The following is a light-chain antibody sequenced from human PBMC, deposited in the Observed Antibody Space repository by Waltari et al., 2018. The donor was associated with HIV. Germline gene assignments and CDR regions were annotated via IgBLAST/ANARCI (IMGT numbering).Light chain of an antibody. CDR3: QAWDSSTVV. CDR2: EDN. CDR1: KLGNKY. V-gene: IGLV3-1*01. J-gene: IGLJ2*01. Sequence: SYEVTQPPSVSVSPGQTASITCSGHKLGNKYTAWYQQKPGQSPVLVIYEDNKWRAGTPERCSGSNSGDTATLTISGTQAMDEADYYCQAWDSSTVVFGGGTRLTVL.